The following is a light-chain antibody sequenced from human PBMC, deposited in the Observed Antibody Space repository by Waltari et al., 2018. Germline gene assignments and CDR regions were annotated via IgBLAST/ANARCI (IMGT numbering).Light chain of an antibody. CDR3: NSYTSSTTQV. CDR1: SSDVGAYNY. V-gene: IGLV2-14*01. J-gene: IGLJ1*01. CDR2: EVN. Sequence: QSALTQPASVSGSPGQSITISCTGTSSDVGAYNYVTWYQQHPGKAPKLMIYEVNTRPSGVSHRFSGSTSGNTASMTISGLQAEDEADYFCNSYTSSTTQVFGTGTKVTVL.